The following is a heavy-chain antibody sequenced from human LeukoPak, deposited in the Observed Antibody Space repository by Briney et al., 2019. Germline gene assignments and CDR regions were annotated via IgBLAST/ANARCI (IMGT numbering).Heavy chain of an antibody. Sequence: PSETLSLTCTVSGGSISSYYWSWIREPPGKGLEWIGYIYYSGSTNYNPSLKSRVTISVDTSKNQFSLKLSSVTAADTAVYYCARERASYYMDVWGKGTTVTVSS. J-gene: IGHJ6*03. CDR3: ARERASYYMDV. CDR2: IYYSGST. CDR1: GGSISSYY. V-gene: IGHV4-59*01.